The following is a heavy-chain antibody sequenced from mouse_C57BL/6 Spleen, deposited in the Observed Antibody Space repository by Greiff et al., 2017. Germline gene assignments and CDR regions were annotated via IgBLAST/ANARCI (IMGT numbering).Heavy chain of an antibody. CDR2: INPYNGGT. D-gene: IGHD2-1*01. Sequence: EVQLQQSGPVLVKPGASVKMSCKASGYTFTDYYMNWVKQSHGKSLEWIGVINPYNGGTSYNQKFKGKATLTVDKSSSTAYMELNSLTSEDSAVYYCARLGNYVNAMDYWGQGTSVTVSS. J-gene: IGHJ4*01. V-gene: IGHV1-19*01. CDR3: ARLGNYVNAMDY. CDR1: GYTFTDYY.